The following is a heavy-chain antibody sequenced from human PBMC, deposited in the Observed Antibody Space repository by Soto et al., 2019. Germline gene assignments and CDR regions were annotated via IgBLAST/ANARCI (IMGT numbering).Heavy chain of an antibody. CDR1: GGTFSSYA. CDR2: IIPIFGTA. Sequence: QVQLVQSGAEVKKPGSSVKVSCKASGGTFSSYAISWVRQAPGQGLEWMGGIIPIFGTANYAQKLQGRVTMTTDTSTSTAYMELRSLRSDDTAVYYCATRGRSNWFDPWGQGTLVTVSS. J-gene: IGHJ5*02. V-gene: IGHV1-69*06. CDR3: ATRGRSNWFDP.